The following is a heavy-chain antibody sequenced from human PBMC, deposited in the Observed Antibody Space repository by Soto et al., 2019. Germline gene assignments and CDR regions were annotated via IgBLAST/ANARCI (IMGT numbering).Heavy chain of an antibody. V-gene: IGHV3-23*01. J-gene: IGHJ4*02. D-gene: IGHD2-2*02. Sequence: VHLLESGGGLVQPGGSLRLSCAASGFTFSSYAMSWVRQAPGKGLEWVSGITASGGSTSYADSVKGRFTMSRDNSKNTLYLQMNSLRAEDTAVYYCAHTQGIVLVPAAIWYWGQGTLVTVSS. CDR3: AHTQGIVLVPAAIWY. CDR1: GFTFSSYA. CDR2: ITASGGST.